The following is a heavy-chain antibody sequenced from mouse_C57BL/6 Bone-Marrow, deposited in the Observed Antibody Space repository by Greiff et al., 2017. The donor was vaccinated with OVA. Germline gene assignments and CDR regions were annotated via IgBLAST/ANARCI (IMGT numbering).Heavy chain of an antibody. V-gene: IGHV15-2*01. CDR2: ILPSIGRT. CDR3: ASEGYYGSSQYFDV. CDR1: DSEVFPTAY. D-gene: IGHD1-1*01. Sequence: QVQLQQSGSELRSPGSSVKLSCKDFDSEVFPTAYMSWVRQKPGHGFEWIGGILPSIGRTIYGEKFEAKATFDAVTLANTAYLELSSLTSEDSAIYYCASEGYYGSSQYFDVWGTGTTVTVSS. J-gene: IGHJ1*03.